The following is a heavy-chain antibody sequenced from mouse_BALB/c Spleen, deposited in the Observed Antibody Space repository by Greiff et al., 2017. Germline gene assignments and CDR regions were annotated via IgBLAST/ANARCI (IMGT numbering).Heavy chain of an antibody. CDR2: INPSTGYT. CDR1: GYTFTSYW. Sequence: QVQLKQSGAELAKPGASVKMSCKASGYTFTSYWMHWVKQRPGQGLEWIGYINPSTGYTEYNQKFKDKATLTADKSSSTAYMQLSSLTSEDSAVYYCARDRGLGHYYAMDYWGQGTSVTVSS. D-gene: IGHD4-1*01. CDR3: ARDRGLGHYYAMDY. V-gene: IGHV1-7*01. J-gene: IGHJ4*01.